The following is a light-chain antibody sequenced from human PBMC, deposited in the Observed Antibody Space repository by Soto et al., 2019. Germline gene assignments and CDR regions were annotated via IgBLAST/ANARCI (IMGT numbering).Light chain of an antibody. CDR1: QSVLYSSNNKNY. CDR2: WAA. V-gene: IGKV4-1*01. Sequence: DIVMTQSPDSLAVSLGERATINCKSSQSVLYSSNNKNYLAWYQQKPGQPPKLLIYWAATRESGVPDRFSGSGSGTDFTLTTSSLQAEDESVYYCQQYYSTPCTFGQGTKVEIK. J-gene: IGKJ1*01. CDR3: QQYYSTPCT.